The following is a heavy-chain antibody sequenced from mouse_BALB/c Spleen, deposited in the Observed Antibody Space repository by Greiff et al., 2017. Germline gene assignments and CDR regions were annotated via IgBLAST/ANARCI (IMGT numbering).Heavy chain of an antibody. D-gene: IGHD2-2*01. V-gene: IGHV3-2*02. CDR1: GYSITSDYA. CDR3: ARSGKWLKGDY. Sequence: EVQLVESGPGLVKPSQSLSLTCTVTGYSITSDYAWNWIRQFPGNKLEWMGYISYSGSTSYNPSLKSRISITRDTSKNQFFLQLNSVTTEDTATYYCARSGKWLKGDYWGQGTTLTVSS. J-gene: IGHJ2*01. CDR2: ISYSGST.